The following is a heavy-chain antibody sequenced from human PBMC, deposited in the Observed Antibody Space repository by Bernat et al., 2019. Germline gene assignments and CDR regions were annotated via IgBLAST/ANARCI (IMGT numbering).Heavy chain of an antibody. CDR1: VGSISSYY. CDR2: IYSSGST. J-gene: IGHJ4*02. Sequence: QVQLQESGPGLVKPSETLSLTCTVSVGSISSYYWSWIRQPPGKGLEWIGYIYSSGSTNYNPSLKSRVTISVDTSKNQFTLKLSSVTAADTAVYYCARRGRDGYNSLFDYWGQGTLVTVSS. CDR3: ARRGRDGYNSLFDY. D-gene: IGHD5-24*01. V-gene: IGHV4-59*12.